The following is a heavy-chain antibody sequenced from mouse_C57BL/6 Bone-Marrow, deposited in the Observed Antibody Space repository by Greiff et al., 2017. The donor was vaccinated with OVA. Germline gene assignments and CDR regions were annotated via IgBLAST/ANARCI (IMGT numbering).Heavy chain of an antibody. CDR1: GFSLTSYG. D-gene: IGHD2-10*02. Sequence: QVQLQQSGPGLVQPSQSLSITCTVSGFSLTSYGVHWVRQSPGKGLEWLGVIWRGGSTDYNAAFMSRLSITKDNSKSQVFFKMNSLQADDTAIYYCAKKRGYGNYGYFDVWGTGTTVTVSS. J-gene: IGHJ1*03. CDR3: AKKRGYGNYGYFDV. V-gene: IGHV2-5*01. CDR2: IWRGGST.